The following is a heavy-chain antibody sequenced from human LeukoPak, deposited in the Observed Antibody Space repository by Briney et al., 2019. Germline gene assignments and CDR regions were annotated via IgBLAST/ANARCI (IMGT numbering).Heavy chain of an antibody. CDR2: IRSKIYGGTT. CDR1: GFTLGDYA. CDR3: TREQWLAHYHFYMDV. Sequence: GGSLRLSCSASGFTLGDYALTWVRQAPGKGLEWLALIRSKIYGGTTKYAASVKDRFTISRDDSKSIAYLQMNNLKTEDTAIYYCTREQWLAHYHFYMDVWGKGTTVTVSS. V-gene: IGHV3-49*04. J-gene: IGHJ6*03. D-gene: IGHD6-19*01.